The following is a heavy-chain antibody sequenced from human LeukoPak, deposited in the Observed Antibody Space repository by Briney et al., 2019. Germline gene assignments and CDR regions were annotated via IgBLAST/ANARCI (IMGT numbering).Heavy chain of an antibody. CDR1: GGSISSYY. CDR3: ARRLSGRTFDY. D-gene: IGHD3-10*01. V-gene: IGHV4-59*08. J-gene: IGHJ4*02. Sequence: SETLSLTCTVSGGSISSYYWSWIRQPPGKGLEWIGYIYYSGSTNYNPSLKSRVTISVDTSKNQFSLKLSSVTAADTAVCYCARRLSGRTFDYWGQGTLVTVSS. CDR2: IYYSGST.